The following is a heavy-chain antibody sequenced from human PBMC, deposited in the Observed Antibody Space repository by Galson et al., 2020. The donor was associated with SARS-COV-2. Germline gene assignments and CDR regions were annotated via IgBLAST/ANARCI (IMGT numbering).Heavy chain of an antibody. CDR2: IWYDGSNK. V-gene: IGHV3-33*01. Sequence: GESLKISCAASGFTFSSYGMHWVRRAPGKGLEWVAVIWYDGSNKYYADSVKGRFTISRDNSKNTLYLQMNSLRAEDTAVYYCARDYYGSGSYTYFDYWGQGTLVTVSS. J-gene: IGHJ4*02. CDR1: GFTFSSYG. D-gene: IGHD3-10*01. CDR3: ARDYYGSGSYTYFDY.